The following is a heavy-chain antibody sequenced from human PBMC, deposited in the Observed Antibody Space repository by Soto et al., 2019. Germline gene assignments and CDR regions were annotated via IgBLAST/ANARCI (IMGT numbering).Heavy chain of an antibody. V-gene: IGHV5-10-1*01. D-gene: IGHD5-18*01. CDR3: ARVPVTTGHCCHGMAV. J-gene: IGHJ6*02. Sequence: GKGLEWMGRIDPSDSYTNYSPSFQGHVTISADKSISNAYLQWSSLKASDTAMYYCARVPVTTGHCCHGMAVLGQGTTDT. CDR2: IDPSDSYT.